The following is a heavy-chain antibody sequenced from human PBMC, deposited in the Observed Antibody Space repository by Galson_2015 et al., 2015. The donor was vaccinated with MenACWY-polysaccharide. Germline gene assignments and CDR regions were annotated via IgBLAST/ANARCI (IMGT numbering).Heavy chain of an antibody. CDR2: SGRGGGL. Sequence: SLRLSCAAYGFSFSANGMSWVRQAPGRGVEWVSGSGRGGGLYYEDSVKGRFTVSRDNSKNTLYPQMNNLRAEDTALYYCAKVGPRSSWTMGIDYWGQGTLVTVSS. J-gene: IGHJ4*02. CDR3: AKVGPRSSWTMGIDY. CDR1: GFSFSANG. D-gene: IGHD6-13*01. V-gene: IGHV3-23*01.